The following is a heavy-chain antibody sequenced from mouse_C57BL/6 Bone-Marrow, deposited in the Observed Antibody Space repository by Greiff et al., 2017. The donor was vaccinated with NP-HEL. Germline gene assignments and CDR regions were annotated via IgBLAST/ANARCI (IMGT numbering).Heavy chain of an antibody. CDR3: TTPYYGSSPAY. D-gene: IGHD1-1*01. V-gene: IGHV1-15*01. CDR2: IDPETGGT. Sequence: VQLQQSGAELVRPGASVTLSCKASGYTFTDYEMHWVKQTPVHGLEWIGAIDPETGGTAYNQKFKGKAILTADKSSSTAYMELRSLTSEDSAVYYCTTPYYGSSPAYWGQGTLVTVSA. J-gene: IGHJ3*01. CDR1: GYTFTDYE.